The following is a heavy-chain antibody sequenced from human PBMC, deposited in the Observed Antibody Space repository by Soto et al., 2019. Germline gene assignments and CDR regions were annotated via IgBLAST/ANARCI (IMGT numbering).Heavy chain of an antibody. D-gene: IGHD5-18*01. Sequence: QVQLQQWGAGLLKPSETLSLTCAVYGGSFSGYYWSWIRQPPGKGLEWIGEINHSGSTNYNPSLKSRVTISVDTSKNQFSLKLSSVTAADTAVYYCARGGYSYGDGIDYWGQGTLVTVSS. CDR1: GGSFSGYY. CDR3: ARGGYSYGDGIDY. V-gene: IGHV4-34*01. CDR2: INHSGST. J-gene: IGHJ4*02.